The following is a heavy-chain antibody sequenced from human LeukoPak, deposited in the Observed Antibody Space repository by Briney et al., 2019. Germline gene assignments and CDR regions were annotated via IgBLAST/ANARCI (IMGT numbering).Heavy chain of an antibody. J-gene: IGHJ3*02. CDR1: GFTSSSYW. Sequence: PGGSLRLSCAASGFTSSSYWMHWVRQAPGKGLVWVSRINSDGSSTAYAGSVKGRFTISRDNAKNTLYLQMNSLRAEDTAVYFCARDLATTWRPEDAFDIWGQGTMATVSS. V-gene: IGHV3-74*01. D-gene: IGHD1/OR15-1a*01. CDR2: INSDGSST. CDR3: ARDLATTWRPEDAFDI.